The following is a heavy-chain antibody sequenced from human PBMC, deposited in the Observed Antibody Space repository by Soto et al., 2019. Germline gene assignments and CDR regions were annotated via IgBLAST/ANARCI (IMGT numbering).Heavy chain of an antibody. Sequence: GGSLRLSCAASGFTFSSYSMNWVRQAPGKGLEWVSSISSSSSYIYYADSVKGRFTISRDNAKNSLYLQMNSLRAEDTAVFYCARGYQEGIVVVPADSDYWGQGTLVTVSS. CDR1: GFTFSSYS. V-gene: IGHV3-21*01. CDR3: ARGYQEGIVVVPADSDY. CDR2: ISSSSSYI. D-gene: IGHD2-2*01. J-gene: IGHJ4*02.